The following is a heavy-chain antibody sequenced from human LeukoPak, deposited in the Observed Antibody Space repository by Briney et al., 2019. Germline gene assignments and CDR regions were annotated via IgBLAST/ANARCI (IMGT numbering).Heavy chain of an antibody. CDR1: GYTFTGYY. D-gene: IGHD6-13*01. V-gene: IGHV1-2*02. CDR3: ARGTYSSSFDFYYYYYMDV. CDR2: INPNSGGT. Sequence: EASVTVSCTASGYTFTGYYMHWLRQAPGQGLERMGWINPNSGGTNYSQKFQGRVTMTRDTSISTAYMELSRLRSDDTAVYYCARGTYSSSFDFYYYYYMDVWGKGTTVTISS. J-gene: IGHJ6*03.